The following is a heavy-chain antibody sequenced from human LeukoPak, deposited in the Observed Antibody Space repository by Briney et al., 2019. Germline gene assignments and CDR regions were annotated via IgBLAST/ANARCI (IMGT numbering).Heavy chain of an antibody. V-gene: IGHV3-21*01. CDR1: GFTFSSYS. J-gene: IGHJ5*02. D-gene: IGHD6-19*01. Sequence: PGGSLRLSCAVSGFTFSSYSMSWVRQAPGKGLEWVSSISSSGTYKYYADSVKGRFTISRDNAKNSLYLQMNSLRAEDTAVYYCAKVKDSVAGATNASWGQGTLVTASS. CDR3: AKVKDSVAGATNAS. CDR2: ISSSGTYK.